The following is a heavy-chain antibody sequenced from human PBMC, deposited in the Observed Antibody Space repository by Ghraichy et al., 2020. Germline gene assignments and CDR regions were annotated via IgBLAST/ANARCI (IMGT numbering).Heavy chain of an antibody. CDR3: AKDPSYYYYDTNFDS. Sequence: GESLNISCAASGFTFSSYAMSWVRQAPGKGLEWVSSIRGSGDNTYYADSVKGRFTISRDNSKNTLYLQMNSLRAEDTAVYFCAKDPSYYYYDTNFDSLGQGTLVTVSS. CDR1: GFTFSSYA. V-gene: IGHV3-23*01. CDR2: IRGSGDNT. D-gene: IGHD3-22*01. J-gene: IGHJ4*02.